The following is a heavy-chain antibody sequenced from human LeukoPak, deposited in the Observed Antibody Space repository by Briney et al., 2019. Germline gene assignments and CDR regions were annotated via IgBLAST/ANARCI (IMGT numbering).Heavy chain of an antibody. CDR3: AKDLREYCSSTTCYAFDY. J-gene: IGHJ4*02. D-gene: IGHD2-2*01. V-gene: IGHV3-23*01. CDR1: GFTFNLYA. CDR2: ISGSGGST. Sequence: GGSLRLSCAASGFTFNLYAMSWVRQAPGKGLEWVSVISGSGGSTYYADSVKGRFTISRDNSKNTLYLQMDSLRAEDTAVYYCAKDLREYCSSTTCYAFDYWAQGTLVTVSS.